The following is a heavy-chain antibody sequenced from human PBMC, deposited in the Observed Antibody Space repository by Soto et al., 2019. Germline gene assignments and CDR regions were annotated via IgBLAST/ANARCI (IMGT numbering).Heavy chain of an antibody. V-gene: IGHV4-39*01. CDR2: IYYSGST. CDR3: ARLSGNGYYYYYMDV. J-gene: IGHJ6*03. Sequence: SETLSLTCTVSGVSISSGGYYWSWIRQHPGKGLEWIGYIYYSGSTYYNPSLKSRVTISVDTSKNQFSLKLSSVTAADTAVYYCARLSGNGYYYYYMDVWGKGTTVTVSS. CDR1: GVSISSGGYY. D-gene: IGHD3-10*01.